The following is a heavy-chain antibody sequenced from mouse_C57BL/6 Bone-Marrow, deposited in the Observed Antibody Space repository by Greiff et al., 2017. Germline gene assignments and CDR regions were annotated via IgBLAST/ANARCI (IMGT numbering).Heavy chain of an antibody. D-gene: IGHD2-3*01. CDR2: IRNKANGYTT. V-gene: IGHV7-3*01. Sequence: EVKLQESGGGLVQPGGSLSLSCAASGFTFTDYYMSWVRQPPGKALEWLGFIRNKANGYTTEYSASVKGRFTISRDNSQSILYLQMNALRAEDSATYYCARSPDGYWSAWFAYWGQGTLVTVSA. J-gene: IGHJ3*01. CDR1: GFTFTDYY. CDR3: ARSPDGYWSAWFAY.